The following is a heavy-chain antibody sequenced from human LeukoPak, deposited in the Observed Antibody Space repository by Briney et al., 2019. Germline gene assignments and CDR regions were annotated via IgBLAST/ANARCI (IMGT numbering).Heavy chain of an antibody. Sequence: GGPLRLSCAASGFTFSSYSMNWVRQAPGKGLEWVSSISSSSSYIYYADSVKGRFTISRDNAKNSQYLQMNSLRAEDTAVYYCARGVAATYFDYWGQGTLVSVSS. V-gene: IGHV3-21*01. D-gene: IGHD2-15*01. J-gene: IGHJ4*02. CDR3: ARGVAATYFDY. CDR2: ISSSSSYI. CDR1: GFTFSSYS.